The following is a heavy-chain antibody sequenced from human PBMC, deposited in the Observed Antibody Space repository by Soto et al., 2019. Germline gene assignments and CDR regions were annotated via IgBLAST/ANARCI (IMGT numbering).Heavy chain of an antibody. V-gene: IGHV4-31*03. CDR2: IYYSGST. Sequence: QVQLQESGPGLVKPSQTLSLPCTVSGGSISSGGYYWSWIRQHPGKGLGWIGYIYYSGSTYYNPSLQSRVTISVDMSKNQFCLKPSSVTAADTTVYYCAGDGTGIGCSGSYNWFDPWGQGTLVTVST. J-gene: IGHJ5*02. CDR1: GGSISSGGYY. D-gene: IGHD3-10*02. CDR3: AGDGTGIGCSGSYNWFDP.